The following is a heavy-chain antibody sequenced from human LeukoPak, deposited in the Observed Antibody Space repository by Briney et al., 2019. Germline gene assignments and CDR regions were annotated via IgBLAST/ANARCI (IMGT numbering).Heavy chain of an antibody. CDR1: GYTFTTYW. J-gene: IGHJ3*02. CDR3: ARPVFLLTDAFDI. D-gene: IGHD1-26*01. CDR2: IYPGDSDP. V-gene: IGHV5-51*01. Sequence: GESLKISCKGSGYTFTTYWIGWVRQMPGKGLEWMGIIYPGDSDPRYSPSFQGQVTISADKSISTAYLQWSSLKASDTAMYYCARPVFLLTDAFDIWGQGTMVTVSS.